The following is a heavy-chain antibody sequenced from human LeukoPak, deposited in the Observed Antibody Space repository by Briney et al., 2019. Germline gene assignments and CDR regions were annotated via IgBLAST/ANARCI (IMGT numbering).Heavy chain of an antibody. D-gene: IGHD6-19*01. Sequence: SETLSLTCTVSNGSINIYYWSWIRQSPRKGLEWIGHIYYSGSTDYNPSLKSRVTFSVDTSRNQFSLRLTSVTAADTAVYYCARKGSGGWIFDSWGQGTLVTVSS. J-gene: IGHJ4*02. CDR2: IYYSGST. CDR3: ARKGSGGWIFDS. V-gene: IGHV4-59*08. CDR1: NGSINIYY.